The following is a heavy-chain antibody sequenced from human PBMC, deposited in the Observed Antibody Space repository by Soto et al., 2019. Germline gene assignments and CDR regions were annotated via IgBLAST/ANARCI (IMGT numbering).Heavy chain of an antibody. D-gene: IGHD5-12*01. V-gene: IGHV3-30*18. Sequence: GGSQRLCCGASGFTFSSYGMHWVRQAPGKGLEWVAVISYDGSNKYYADSVKGRFTISRDNSKNTLYLQMNSLRAEDTAVYYCAKWGISGYDPYYYYGMDVWGQGTTVTVSS. CDR1: GFTFSSYG. CDR3: AKWGISGYDPYYYYGMDV. CDR2: ISYDGSNK. J-gene: IGHJ6*02.